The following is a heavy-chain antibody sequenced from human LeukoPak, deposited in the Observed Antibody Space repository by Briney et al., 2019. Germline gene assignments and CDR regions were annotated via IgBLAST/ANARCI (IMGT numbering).Heavy chain of an antibody. D-gene: IGHD3-22*01. J-gene: IGHJ5*02. CDR3: ARAGKRHEDSSGRVLAYNWFDP. V-gene: IGHV4-39*07. CDR1: GVSISSSNSY. Sequence: PSETLSLTCTVSGVSISSSNSYWGWIRQPPGKGLEWIGSIYYSGSTYYNPSLKSRVTISVDTSKNQFSLKLSSVTAADTAVYYCARAGKRHEDSSGRVLAYNWFDPWGQGTLVTVSS. CDR2: IYYSGST.